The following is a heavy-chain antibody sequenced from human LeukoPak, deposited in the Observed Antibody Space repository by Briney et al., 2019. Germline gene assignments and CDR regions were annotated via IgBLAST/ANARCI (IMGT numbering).Heavy chain of an antibody. Sequence: SETLSLTCTVSGGSLSSYYWSWLRQPAGKGLEWIGRIYTSGSTNYNPSLKSRVTMSVDTSKNQFSLKLSSVTAADTAVYYCARSYDSSGYYFDYWGQGTLVTVSS. D-gene: IGHD3-22*01. V-gene: IGHV4-4*07. CDR3: ARSYDSSGYYFDY. CDR2: IYTSGST. J-gene: IGHJ4*02. CDR1: GGSLSSYY.